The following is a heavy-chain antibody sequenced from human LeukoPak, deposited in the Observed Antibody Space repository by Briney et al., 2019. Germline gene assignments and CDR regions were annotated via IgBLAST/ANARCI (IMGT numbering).Heavy chain of an antibody. CDR3: ATSSGWYERNTWGGWFDP. CDR2: INHSGST. Sequence: SETLSLTYAVYGGSFSGYYWSWIRQPPGKGLEWIGEINHSGSTNYNPSLKSRVTISVDTSKNQFSLKLRSVTAADTAVYYCATSSGWYERNTWGGWFDPWGQGTLVTVSS. D-gene: IGHD6-19*01. J-gene: IGHJ5*02. CDR1: GGSFSGYY. V-gene: IGHV4-34*01.